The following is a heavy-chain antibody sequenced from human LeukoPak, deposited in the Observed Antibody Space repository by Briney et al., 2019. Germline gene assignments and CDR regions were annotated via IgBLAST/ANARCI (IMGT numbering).Heavy chain of an antibody. CDR3: ARESGYGSGSYYDWFDP. Sequence: HPGGSLRLSCAASGFTFSSYWMHWVRQAPGKGLVWVSRINSDGSSTSYADSVKGRFTISRDNAKNTLYLQMNSLRAEDTAVYYCARESGYGSGSYYDWFDPWGQGTLVTVSS. CDR2: INSDGSST. CDR1: GFTFSSYW. D-gene: IGHD3-10*01. V-gene: IGHV3-74*01. J-gene: IGHJ5*02.